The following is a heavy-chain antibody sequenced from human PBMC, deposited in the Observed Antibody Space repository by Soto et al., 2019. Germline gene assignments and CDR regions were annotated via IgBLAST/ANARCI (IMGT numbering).Heavy chain of an antibody. CDR1: GYTFTGYY. D-gene: IGHD3-10*01. V-gene: IGHV1-2*04. Sequence: QVQLVQSGAEVKKPGASVKVSCKASGYTFTGYYMHWVRQAPGQGLEWMGWINPNSGGTNYAQKFGGWVSMTKDPAISTAAMEPSRRRSDDTAVYYCAGVEGSGSRPREEDAFDIWGQGTMVTVSS. CDR3: AGVEGSGSRPREEDAFDI. CDR2: INPNSGGT. J-gene: IGHJ3*02.